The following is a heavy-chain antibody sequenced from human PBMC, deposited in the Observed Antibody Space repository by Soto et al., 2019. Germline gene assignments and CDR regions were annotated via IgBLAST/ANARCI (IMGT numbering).Heavy chain of an antibody. CDR2: ISYDGSNK. Sequence: PGGSLRLSCAASGFTFSSYGMHWVRQAPGKGLEWVAVISYDGSNKYYADSVKGRFTISRDNSKNTLYLQMNSLRAEDTAVYYCAKDLGGYEPDGFDYWGQGTLVTVSS. CDR1: GFTFSSYG. V-gene: IGHV3-30*18. J-gene: IGHJ4*02. CDR3: AKDLGGYEPDGFDY. D-gene: IGHD5-12*01.